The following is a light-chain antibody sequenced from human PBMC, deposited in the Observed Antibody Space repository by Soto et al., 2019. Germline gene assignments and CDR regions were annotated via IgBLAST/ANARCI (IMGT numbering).Light chain of an antibody. J-gene: IGLJ3*02. CDR3: ATWDDSMISPV. V-gene: IGLV1-40*01. Sequence: QSVLTQPPSVSGAPGQRVTISCTGSSSNIGAGYDVHWYQQFPGTAPKVLIYGNTNRPSGVPDRFSGSKSGTSASLAITGLQAEDEADYICATWDDSMISPVFGGGTKLTVL. CDR2: GNT. CDR1: SSNIGAGYD.